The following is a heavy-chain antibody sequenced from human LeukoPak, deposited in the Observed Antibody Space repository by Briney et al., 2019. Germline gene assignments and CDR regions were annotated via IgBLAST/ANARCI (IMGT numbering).Heavy chain of an antibody. J-gene: IGHJ4*02. D-gene: IGHD6-13*01. CDR2: IWYDGSNK. CDR1: GFTFSSYG. CDR3: ANGGTSSSFDY. V-gene: IGHV3-33*06. Sequence: QAGGSLRLSCAASGFTFSSYGMHWVRQAPGKGLEWVAVIWYDGSNKYYADSVKGRFTISRDNSKNTLYLQMNSLRAEDTAVYYCANGGTSSSFDYWGQGTLVTVSS.